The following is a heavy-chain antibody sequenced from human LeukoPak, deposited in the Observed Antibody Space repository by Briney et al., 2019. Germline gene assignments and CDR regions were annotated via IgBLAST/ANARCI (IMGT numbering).Heavy chain of an antibody. CDR2: INQDGGEI. V-gene: IGHV3-7*04. CDR1: GFTFSSYW. Sequence: GGSLRLSCAASGFTFSSYWMTWVRQAPEKRLEWVANINQDGGEILYLDSVKGRFTVSRDNAKNSLYLQMNSLRAEDTALYYCARGRGYSGYDDFRYWGQGTLVTVSS. J-gene: IGHJ4*02. CDR3: ARGRGYSGYDDFRY. D-gene: IGHD5-12*01.